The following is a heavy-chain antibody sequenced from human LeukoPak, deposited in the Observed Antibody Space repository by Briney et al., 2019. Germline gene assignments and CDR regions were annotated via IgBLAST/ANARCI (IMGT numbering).Heavy chain of an antibody. CDR3: ARGTGSEAFDI. Sequence: SVKVSCKASGGTFSSYAISWVRQAPGQGLEWMGRIIPILGIANYAQKFQGRVTITADKSTSTAYMELSSLRFEDTAVYYCARGTGSEAFDIWGPGTMVTVSS. J-gene: IGHJ3*02. CDR1: GGTFSSYA. CDR2: IIPILGIA. V-gene: IGHV1-69*04. D-gene: IGHD2-15*01.